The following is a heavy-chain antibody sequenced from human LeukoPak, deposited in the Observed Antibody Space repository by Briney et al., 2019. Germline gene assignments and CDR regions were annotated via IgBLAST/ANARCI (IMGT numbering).Heavy chain of an antibody. CDR3: AKDHIGQWLVRDY. CDR2: IRGGDGGT. Sequence: GGSLRLSCAASGFTFSSFAMSWFRQAPGKGLEWVSGIRGGDGGTYYAASVKGLFTIARDTSTNTLYLQMNSLRAEDTAVYYCAKDHIGQWLVRDYWGQGTLVTVSS. J-gene: IGHJ4*02. V-gene: IGHV3-23*01. CDR1: GFTFSSFA. D-gene: IGHD6-19*01.